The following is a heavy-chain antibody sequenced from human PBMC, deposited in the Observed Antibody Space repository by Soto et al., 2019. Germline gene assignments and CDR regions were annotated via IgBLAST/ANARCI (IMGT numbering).Heavy chain of an antibody. CDR2: IYYSGST. CDR1: GGSISSYY. Sequence: ETLSLTCTVSGGSISSYYWSWIRQPPGKGLEWIGYIYYSGSTNYSPSLKSRVTISVDTSKNQFSLKLSSVTAADTAVYYCARQGSGYYYYYMDVWGKGTTVTVSS. J-gene: IGHJ6*03. V-gene: IGHV4-59*08. CDR3: ARQGSGYYYYYMDV. D-gene: IGHD3-3*01.